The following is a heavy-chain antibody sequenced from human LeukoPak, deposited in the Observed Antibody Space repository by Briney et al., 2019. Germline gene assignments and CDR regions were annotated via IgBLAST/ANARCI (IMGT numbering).Heavy chain of an antibody. D-gene: IGHD2-15*01. CDR1: GFTFSSYA. V-gene: IGHV3-23*01. CDR3: AKGQGQLGYCSGGSCSNYGMDV. J-gene: IGHJ6*02. Sequence: GGSLRLSCAASGFTFSSYAMSWVRQAPGKGLEWVSGTSGSGGSTYYADSVKGRFTISRDNSKNTLYLQMNSLRAEDTAVYYCAKGQGQLGYCSGGSCSNYGMDVWGQGTTVTVSS. CDR2: TSGSGGST.